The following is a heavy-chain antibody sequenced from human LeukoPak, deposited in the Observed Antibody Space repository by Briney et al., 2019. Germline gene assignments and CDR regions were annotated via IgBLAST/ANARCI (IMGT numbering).Heavy chain of an antibody. CDR3: ARERIAAVGTGWFDP. J-gene: IGHJ5*02. Sequence: GGSLRLSCEASGFTFSSYAMHWVRQAPGKGLEWVAVISYDGNNKYYADSVKGRFTTSRDNSKNTLYLRMNSLRAEDTAVYYCARERIAAVGTGWFDPWGQGTLVTVSS. D-gene: IGHD6-13*01. CDR1: GFTFSSYA. V-gene: IGHV3-30*04. CDR2: ISYDGNNK.